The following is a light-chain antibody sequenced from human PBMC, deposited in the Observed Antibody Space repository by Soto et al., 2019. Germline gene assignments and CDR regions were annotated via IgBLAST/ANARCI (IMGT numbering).Light chain of an antibody. J-gene: IGLJ2*01. CDR1: SSDVGDYNY. CDR3: SSYRTSSTAVV. Sequence: QSVLTQPASVSGSPGQSITISCTGTSSDVGDYNYVSGYQQHPGKAPRLMLYDVSERPSGVSNRFSGSKSGNTASLNISGLHTEDEAQYYCSSYRTSSTAVVFGGRTKLTVL. V-gene: IGLV2-14*01. CDR2: DVS.